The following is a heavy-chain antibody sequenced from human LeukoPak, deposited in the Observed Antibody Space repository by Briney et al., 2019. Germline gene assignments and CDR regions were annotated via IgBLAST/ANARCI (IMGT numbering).Heavy chain of an antibody. Sequence: GGSLPHSCAASGLTFSDYYMTWIRQAPGKGLEWVSSISRSGTTTYSSDSVRGRYTVSRDNAKNSVLLYMNSLRAEDTAVYYCAIQITMIVVAPYFAYWGQRRPATVSS. D-gene: IGHD3-22*01. CDR2: ISRSGTTT. CDR3: AIQITMIVVAPYFAY. V-gene: IGHV3-11*04. J-gene: IGHJ4*02. CDR1: GLTFSDYY.